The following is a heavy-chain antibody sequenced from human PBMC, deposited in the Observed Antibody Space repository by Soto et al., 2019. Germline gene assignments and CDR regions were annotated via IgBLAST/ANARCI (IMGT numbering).Heavy chain of an antibody. Sequence: QVQLVQSGAEVKKPGSSVKVSCKASGGTFSSYAISWVRQAPGQGLEWMGGIIPIFGTANYAQKFQGRVTITADEWTSTDNMELSSLRSEDTAVYYCERDQENYYYNGMDVWGQGTTVTVS. CDR1: GGTFSSYA. CDR2: IIPIFGTA. J-gene: IGHJ6*02. V-gene: IGHV1-69*12. CDR3: ERDQENYYYNGMDV.